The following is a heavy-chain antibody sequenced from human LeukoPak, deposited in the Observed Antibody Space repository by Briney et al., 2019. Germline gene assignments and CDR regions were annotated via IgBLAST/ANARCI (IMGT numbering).Heavy chain of an antibody. Sequence: VASLKVSCKASGYSFTGYSIHWVRQAPGQGLEWMGWINPNSGGTNYAQRFQGRVTMTRDTSINTAYMELSRLRSDDTAVYYCAREPRKSPNYGSGSYYNAWFDPWGQGTLVTVSS. CDR3: AREPRKSPNYGSGSYYNAWFDP. CDR1: GYSFTGYS. D-gene: IGHD3-10*01. V-gene: IGHV1-2*02. J-gene: IGHJ5*02. CDR2: INPNSGGT.